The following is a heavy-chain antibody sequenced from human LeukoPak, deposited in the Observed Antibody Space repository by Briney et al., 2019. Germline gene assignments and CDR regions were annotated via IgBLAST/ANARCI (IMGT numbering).Heavy chain of an antibody. CDR1: GFSFSRFW. Sequence: PGGSLRLSCAASGFSFSRFWMTWVRQAPGKGLEWVANIKEDGSEKYYVDVVKGRFTISRDNAKNSVYLQMNSLRAEDTAVYYCAPGYGSGLFDYWGQGTLVTVSS. D-gene: IGHD3-10*01. CDR2: IKEDGSEK. V-gene: IGHV3-7*01. J-gene: IGHJ4*02. CDR3: APGYGSGLFDY.